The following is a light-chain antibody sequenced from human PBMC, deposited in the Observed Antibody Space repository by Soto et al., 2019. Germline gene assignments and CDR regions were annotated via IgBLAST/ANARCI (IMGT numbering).Light chain of an antibody. CDR3: QHYNSYSEA. CDR1: QTISSW. V-gene: IGKV1-5*03. CDR2: KAS. Sequence: DIQVGQSPSSLSASVGDRVNITCRASQTISSWLAWYQQKPGKAPKLLIYKASTLKSGVPSRFSGSGSGTEFTLTISSLQPDDFATYYCQHYNSYSEAFGQGTKGDIK. J-gene: IGKJ1*01.